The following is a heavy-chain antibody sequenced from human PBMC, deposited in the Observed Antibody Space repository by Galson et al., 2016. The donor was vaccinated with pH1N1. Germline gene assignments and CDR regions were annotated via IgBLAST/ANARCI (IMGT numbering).Heavy chain of an antibody. CDR3: AREDYYDTDLSDWYFDL. J-gene: IGHJ2*01. Sequence: QSGAEVKKPGESLKISCKGSGYSFTSYWIGWVRQAPGQGLEWMGGIIPIFNTVKYAQNFQGRVTITADESTTTAYMELSSLRSEDTAMYYCAREDYYDTDLSDWYFDLWGRGTLLTVSS. V-gene: IGHV1-69*01. CDR1: GYSFTSYW. CDR2: IIPIFNTV. D-gene: IGHD3-22*01.